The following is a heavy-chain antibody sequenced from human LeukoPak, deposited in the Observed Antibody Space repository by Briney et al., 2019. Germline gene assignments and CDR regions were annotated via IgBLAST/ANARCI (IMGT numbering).Heavy chain of an antibody. D-gene: IGHD6-19*01. CDR1: GGSISSYY. CDR3: ARESGGIAVAGPLGYGMDV. Sequence: PSETLSLTCTVSGGSISSYYWGWIRQPPGKGLEWIGSIYYSGSTYYNPSLKSRVTISVDTSKNQFSLKLSSVTAADTAVYYCARESGGIAVAGPLGYGMDVWGQGTTVTVSS. V-gene: IGHV4-39*07. J-gene: IGHJ6*02. CDR2: IYYSGST.